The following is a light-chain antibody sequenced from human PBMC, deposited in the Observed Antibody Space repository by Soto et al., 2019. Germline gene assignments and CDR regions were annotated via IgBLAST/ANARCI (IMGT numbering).Light chain of an antibody. V-gene: IGKV4-1*01. CDR3: QQYYSTPRT. CDR1: QSVLYSSNNKKY. Sequence: DIVMTKSPDSLAVSLGERATINCKSSQSVLYSSNNKKYLAWYQQKPGQPPKLLIYWASTRESGVPDRFSGSGSGTDFTLTISSLQAEDVAVYYCQQYYSTPRTFGPGTKVDIK. J-gene: IGKJ3*01. CDR2: WAS.